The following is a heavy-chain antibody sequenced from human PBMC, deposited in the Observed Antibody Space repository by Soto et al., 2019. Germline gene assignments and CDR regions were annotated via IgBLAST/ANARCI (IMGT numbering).Heavy chain of an antibody. CDR1: GFTFSSYA. CDR2: ISGSGGST. CDR3: AKGTQWVGAMGPWAFDI. V-gene: IGHV3-23*01. D-gene: IGHD1-26*01. J-gene: IGHJ3*02. Sequence: EVQLLESGGGLVQPGGSLRLSCAASGFTFSSYAMSWVRQAPGKGLEWVSAISGSGGSTYYADSVKGRFTISRDNSKNTLYLQMNSLRDEDTAVYYCAKGTQWVGAMGPWAFDIWGQGTMVTVSS.